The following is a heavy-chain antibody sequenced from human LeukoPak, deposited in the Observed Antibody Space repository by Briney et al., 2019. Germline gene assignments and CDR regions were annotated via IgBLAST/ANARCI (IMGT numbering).Heavy chain of an antibody. D-gene: IGHD6-19*01. CDR1: GYTFTKYW. J-gene: IGHJ4*02. V-gene: IGHV5-51*01. Sequence: GESLKISCKGSGYTFTKYWIGWVRQTPGKGLECMGIIYPGDSDTRYSPSFQGQVTISADKSISTAYLQWSSLKASDTGMYYCARHSATYFDYWGQGALVTVAS. CDR3: ARHSATYFDY. CDR2: IYPGDSDT.